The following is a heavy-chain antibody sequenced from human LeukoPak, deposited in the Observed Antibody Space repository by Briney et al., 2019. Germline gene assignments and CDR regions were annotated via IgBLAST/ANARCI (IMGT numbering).Heavy chain of an antibody. J-gene: IGHJ6*03. V-gene: IGHV3-9*01. CDR2: ISWNSGSI. D-gene: IGHD3-10*01. CDR1: GFTFDDYA. Sequence: GGSLRLSCAASGFTFDDYAMHWVRQAPGKGLEWVSGISWNSGSIGYADSVKGRFTISRDNAKNSLYLQMNSLRAEDTALYYCAKDSYGSGGNPYHYYMDVWGKGTTVTISS. CDR3: AKDSYGSGGNPYHYYMDV.